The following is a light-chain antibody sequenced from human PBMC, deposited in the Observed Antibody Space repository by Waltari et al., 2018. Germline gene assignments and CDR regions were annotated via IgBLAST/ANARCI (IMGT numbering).Light chain of an antibody. CDR2: GVN. CDR3: QQSYSALN. V-gene: IGKV1-39*01. CDR1: QSISTY. J-gene: IGKJ5*01. Sequence: DIQMTQSPSSLSASIGDRVIITCRASQSISTYLNWYQHKPGEAPKLLLTGVNTLQRGVPPRFSGSGSGTDFTLTISGLQPEDFAIYYCQQSYSALNFGQGTRLDI.